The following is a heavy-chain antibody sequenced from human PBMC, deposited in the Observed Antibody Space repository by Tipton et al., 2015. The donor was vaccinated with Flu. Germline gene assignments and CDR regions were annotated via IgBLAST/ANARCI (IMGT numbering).Heavy chain of an antibody. V-gene: IGHV4-4*07. CDR3: ARDYGDYGTAPYFDY. CDR1: GGSISSYY. CDR2: IYTSGST. J-gene: IGHJ4*02. Sequence: TPSLTCTVSGGSISSYYWSWIRQPAGKGLEWIGRIYTSGSTNYNPSLKSRVTMSVDTSKNQFSLKLSSVTAADTAVYYCARDYGDYGTAPYFDYWGQGTLVTVSS. D-gene: IGHD4-17*01.